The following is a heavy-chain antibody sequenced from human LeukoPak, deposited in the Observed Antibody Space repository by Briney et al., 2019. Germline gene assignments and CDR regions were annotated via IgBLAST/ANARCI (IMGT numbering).Heavy chain of an antibody. CDR1: RFSFTHYW. Sequence: RRGSLKLACVLDRFSFTHYWMQWVRQAPGRGLVWVSRINSEGSSTTYADCVKGRCTITRENAKNTLYLQMNSLRAEDTAEYYCATVWGSDAFDIWGQGTMVTVSS. J-gene: IGHJ3*02. CDR2: INSEGSST. D-gene: IGHD3-16*01. CDR3: ATVWGSDAFDI. V-gene: IGHV3-74*01.